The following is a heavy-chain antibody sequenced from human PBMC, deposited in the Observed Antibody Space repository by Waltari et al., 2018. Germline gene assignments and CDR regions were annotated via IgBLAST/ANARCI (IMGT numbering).Heavy chain of an antibody. CDR2: IRGNCGNT. Sequence: EVQLLESGGDFAQPGGSLRLSCTASGFTFNNYAMSWVRQAPGKGLEGVSSIRGNCGNTYYADSVDGRFTISRDNPKNTLYLEMTSLRTEDTADYFCAKDERSSTSQAYSFDVWGQGTMVTVSS. CDR1: GFTFNNYA. CDR3: AKDERSSTSQAYSFDV. V-gene: IGHV3-23*01. J-gene: IGHJ3*01. D-gene: IGHD5-18*01.